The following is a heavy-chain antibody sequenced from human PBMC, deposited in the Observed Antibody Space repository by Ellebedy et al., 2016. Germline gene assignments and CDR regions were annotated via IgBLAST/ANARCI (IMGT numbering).Heavy chain of an antibody. CDR2: IYGDTAS. D-gene: IGHD1-14*01. CDR1: GFSVSSND. CDR3: VTRHNGAFDF. V-gene: IGHV3-53*01. J-gene: IGHJ3*01. Sequence: GESLKISXGVSGFSVSSNDMSWVRQAPGKGLELVSLIYGDTASYYADSVKGRFTISRDNSKNTLYLQMSGLGAGDTALYYCVTRHNGAFDFWGQGTMVTVSS.